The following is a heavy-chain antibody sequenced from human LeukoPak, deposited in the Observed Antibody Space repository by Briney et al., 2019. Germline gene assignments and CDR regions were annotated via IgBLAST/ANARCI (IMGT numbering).Heavy chain of an antibody. V-gene: IGHV4-39*07. CDR2: IYYSGST. J-gene: IGHJ3*02. CDR3: AGTIVGATTYAFDI. D-gene: IGHD1-26*01. Sequence: SETLSLTCTVSGGSISSSSYYWGWIRQPPGKGLEWIGSIYYSGSTYYNPSLKSRVTISVDTSKNQFSLKLSSVTAADTAVYYCAGTIVGATTYAFDIWGQGTMVTVSS. CDR1: GGSISSSSYY.